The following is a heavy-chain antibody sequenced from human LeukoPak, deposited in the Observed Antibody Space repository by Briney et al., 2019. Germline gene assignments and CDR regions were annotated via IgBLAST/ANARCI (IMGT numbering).Heavy chain of an antibody. CDR1: GGSISSSSYY. CDR2: FYYSGSA. CDR3: ARHRPDYGDYVAYFDY. J-gene: IGHJ4*02. V-gene: IGHV4-39*01. D-gene: IGHD4-17*01. Sequence: SETLSLTCTVSGGSISSSSYYWGWLRQPPGKGLEWIGSFYYSGSAYSNPSLKSRLTISVDTSKNQFSLKLSSVTAADTAVYYCARHRPDYGDYVAYFDYWGQGALVTVSS.